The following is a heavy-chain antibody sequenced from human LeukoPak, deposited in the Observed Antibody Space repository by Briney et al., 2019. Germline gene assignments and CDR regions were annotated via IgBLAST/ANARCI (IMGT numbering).Heavy chain of an antibody. V-gene: IGHV4-59*08. J-gene: IGHJ4*02. CDR1: GGSISSYY. CDR3: ARRWVGATDHFDY. D-gene: IGHD1-26*01. CDR2: IYYSGST. Sequence: SETLSLTCTVSGGSISSYYWGWIRQPPGKGLEWIGYIYYSGSTNYNPSLKSRVTISVDTSKNQFSLKLSSVTAADTAVYYCARRWVGATDHFDYWGQGTLVTVSS.